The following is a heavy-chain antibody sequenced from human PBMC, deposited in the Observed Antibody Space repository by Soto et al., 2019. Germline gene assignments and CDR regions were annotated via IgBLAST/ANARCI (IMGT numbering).Heavy chain of an antibody. CDR2: IIPIFGTA. J-gene: IGHJ4*02. Sequence: SVKVSCKASGGTFSSYAISWVRQASGQGLEWMGGIIPIFGTANYAQKFQGRVTITADKSTSTAYMELSSLRSEDTAVYYCARESWTDSSGHSFDYWGQGTLVTVSS. D-gene: IGHD3-22*01. CDR1: GGTFSSYA. CDR3: ARESWTDSSGHSFDY. V-gene: IGHV1-69*06.